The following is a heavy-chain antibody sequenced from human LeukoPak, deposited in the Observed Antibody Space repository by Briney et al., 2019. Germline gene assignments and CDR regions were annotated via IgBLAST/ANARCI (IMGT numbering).Heavy chain of an antibody. CDR1: GYTFTSYG. J-gene: IGHJ3*02. CDR2: ISAYNGNT. CDR3: ARDNTYYDLGVHAFDI. D-gene: IGHD3-3*01. V-gene: IGHV1-18*01. Sequence: GASVKVSCKASGYTFTSYGISWVRQAPGQGLEWMGWISAYNGNTNYAQKLQGRVTMTTDTSTSTAYMELRSLRSDDTAVYYCARDNTYYDLGVHAFDIWGQGTMVTVSS.